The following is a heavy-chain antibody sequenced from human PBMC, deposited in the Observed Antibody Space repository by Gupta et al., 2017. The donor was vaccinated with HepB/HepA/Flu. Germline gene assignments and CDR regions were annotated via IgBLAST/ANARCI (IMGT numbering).Heavy chain of an antibody. D-gene: IGHD3-3*01. J-gene: IGHJ4*02. CDR3: AKKGGGVGVTGNYFDY. V-gene: IGHV3-23*01. CDR2: LANSGSNT. CDR1: GFTFSIYA. Sequence: EVQLLESGGGLVQPGGSLRLPCAASGFTFSIYAMSWVRQAPGKGLEWVSTLANSGSNTYYADSVKGRFTISRDTSKNTLFLQMNSLRAEDGAIYYCAKKGGGVGVTGNYFDYWGQGALVTVSS.